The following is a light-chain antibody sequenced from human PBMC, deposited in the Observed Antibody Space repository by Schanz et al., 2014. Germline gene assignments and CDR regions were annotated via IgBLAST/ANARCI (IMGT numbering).Light chain of an antibody. CDR3: QQRSNWPPGCT. Sequence: EIVMTQSPATLSVSPGERATLSCRASQSVSSNLAWYQQKPGQAPRLLIYAASSRATGIPDRFSGGGSDTDFTLTITRLEPEDFAVYYCQQRSNWPPGCTFGQGAKVEIK. J-gene: IGKJ2*02. V-gene: IGKV3D-20*02. CDR2: AAS. CDR1: QSVSSN.